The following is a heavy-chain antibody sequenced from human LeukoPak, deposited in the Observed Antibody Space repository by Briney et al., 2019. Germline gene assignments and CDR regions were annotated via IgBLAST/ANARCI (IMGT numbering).Heavy chain of an antibody. CDR2: IDTSGST. CDR3: ARGPHCSGGSCHSVSDY. CDR1: GGSMSSGSYY. D-gene: IGHD2-15*01. J-gene: IGHJ4*02. Sequence: PSETLSLTCTVSGGSMSSGSYYWSWIRQPAGKGLEWIGRIDTSGSTNYNPSLKSRITISIDTSKNQFSLKLSSVTAADTAVYYCARGPHCSGGSCHSVSDYWGQGTLVTVSS. V-gene: IGHV4-61*02.